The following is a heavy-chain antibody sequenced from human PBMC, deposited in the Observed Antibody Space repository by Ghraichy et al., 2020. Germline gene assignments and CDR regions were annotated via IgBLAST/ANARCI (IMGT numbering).Heavy chain of an antibody. CDR1: GYTFTSYD. CDR2: MNPNSGNT. V-gene: IGHV1-8*01. Sequence: ASVKVSCKASGYTFTSYDINWVRQATGQGLEWMGWMNPNSGNTGYAQKFQGRVTMTRNTSISTAYMELSSLRSEDTAVYYCARGFKIQLWLGVGYYYGMDVWGQGTTVTVSS. J-gene: IGHJ6*02. CDR3: ARGFKIQLWLGVGYYYGMDV. D-gene: IGHD5-18*01.